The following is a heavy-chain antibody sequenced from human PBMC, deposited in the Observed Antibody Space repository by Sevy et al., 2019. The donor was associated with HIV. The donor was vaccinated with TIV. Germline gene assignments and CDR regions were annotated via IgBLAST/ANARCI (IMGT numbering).Heavy chain of an antibody. CDR3: AREMGDS. Sequence: SETLSLTCTVSGGSISRGGYYWSWIRQHPGKGLEWIGYISYSGSTSYNPSLKSRLTISVDTSKNQFSQRLTSVIAADTAVYYCAREMGDSWGQGILVTVSS. J-gene: IGHJ4*02. V-gene: IGHV4-31*03. CDR2: ISYSGST. CDR1: GGSISRGGYY.